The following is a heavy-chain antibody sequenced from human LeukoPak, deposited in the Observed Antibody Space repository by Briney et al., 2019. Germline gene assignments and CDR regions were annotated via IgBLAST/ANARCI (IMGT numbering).Heavy chain of an antibody. V-gene: IGHV4-59*01. CDR3: ARDYY. Sequence: SETLSLTCTVSGASISSYYWSWIRQPPGKGLEWIGYIYYIGSTNYNPSLKSRVTISIDTSKNQFSLKLSSVTAADAAVYYCARDYYWGQGTLVTVSS. J-gene: IGHJ4*02. CDR1: GASISSYY. CDR2: IYYIGST.